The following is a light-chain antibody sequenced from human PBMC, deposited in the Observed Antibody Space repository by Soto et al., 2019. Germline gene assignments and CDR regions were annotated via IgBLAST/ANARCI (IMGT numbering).Light chain of an antibody. Sequence: DIQLSQSRSSLSASVGDTLTITCQASQDVSNYLNWHPPKLGKAPKLLIYDASNLETGVPSRFSGSGSGTYFSFTISSLQPEDFATDYCQQYSNLITFGQGTRLEIK. V-gene: IGKV1-33*01. J-gene: IGKJ5*01. CDR3: QQYSNLIT. CDR2: DAS. CDR1: QDVSNY.